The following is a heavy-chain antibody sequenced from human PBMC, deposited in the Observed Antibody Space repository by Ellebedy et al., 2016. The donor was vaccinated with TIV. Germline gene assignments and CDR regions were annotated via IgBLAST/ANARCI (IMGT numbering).Heavy chain of an antibody. V-gene: IGHV1-46*01. Sequence: ASVKVSCXASGHTFTSYYIHWVRQAPGQGLEWMGIIDPSDSNTIYAQKFQGRVTMTSDTSTSTIYMELSSLRSEDTAMYYCARDLSRYFDWSGFQSYAFDIWGQGTMVTVSS. CDR1: GHTFTSYY. J-gene: IGHJ3*02. CDR2: IDPSDSNT. CDR3: ARDLSRYFDWSGFQSYAFDI. D-gene: IGHD3-9*01.